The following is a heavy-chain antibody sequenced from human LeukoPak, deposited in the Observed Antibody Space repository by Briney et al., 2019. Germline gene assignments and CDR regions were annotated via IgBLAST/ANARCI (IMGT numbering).Heavy chain of an antibody. Sequence: GGSLRLSCAASGFTFSSYAMHWVRQAPGKGLEYVSAISSNGGSTYYANSVKGRFTISRDNSKNTLYLQMGSLRAEDMAVYYCARGGATPAPDYWGQGTLVTVSS. CDR3: ARGGATPAPDY. CDR1: GFTFSSYA. V-gene: IGHV3-64*01. J-gene: IGHJ4*02. CDR2: ISSNGGST.